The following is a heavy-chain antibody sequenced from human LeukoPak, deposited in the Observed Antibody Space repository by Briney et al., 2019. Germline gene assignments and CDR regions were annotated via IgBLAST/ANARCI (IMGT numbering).Heavy chain of an antibody. CDR1: GYTFTSYD. CDR3: ARVRDGYNDAFDI. V-gene: IGHV1-8*03. J-gene: IGHJ3*02. D-gene: IGHD5-24*01. Sequence: GASVKVSCKASGYTFTSYDINWVRQATGQGLEWMGWMNPNSGSTGYAQKFQGRVTITRNTSISTAYMELSSLRSEDTAVYFCARVRDGYNDAFDIWGQGTMVTVS. CDR2: MNPNSGST.